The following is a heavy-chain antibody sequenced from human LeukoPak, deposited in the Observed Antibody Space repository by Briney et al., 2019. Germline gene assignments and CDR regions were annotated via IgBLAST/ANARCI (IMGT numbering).Heavy chain of an antibody. Sequence: GGSLRLSCAASGFTFSNAWMSWVRQAPGKGLEWVGRIKSKTDGGTTDYAAPVKGRFTISGDDSKNTLHLQMNSLKTEDTAVYYCTTGYSGSYPDFDYWGQGTLVTVSS. CDR3: TTGYSGSYPDFDY. CDR2: IKSKTDGGTT. J-gene: IGHJ4*02. CDR1: GFTFSNAW. D-gene: IGHD1-26*01. V-gene: IGHV3-15*01.